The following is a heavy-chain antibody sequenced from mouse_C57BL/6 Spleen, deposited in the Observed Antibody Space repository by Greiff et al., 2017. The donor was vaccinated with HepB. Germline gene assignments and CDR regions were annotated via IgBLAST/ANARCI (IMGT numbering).Heavy chain of an antibody. J-gene: IGHJ4*01. CDR1: GFTFSDYG. V-gene: IGHV5-17*01. Sequence: EVQLVESGGGLVKPGGSLKLSCAASGFTFSDYGMHWVRQAPEKGLEWVAYISSGSSTIYYADTVKGRFTISRDHAKNTLFLQMTSLRSEDTAMYYCARSYYYGSSYEAAMDYWGQGTSVTVAS. CDR3: ARSYYYGSSYEAAMDY. D-gene: IGHD1-1*01. CDR2: ISSGSSTI.